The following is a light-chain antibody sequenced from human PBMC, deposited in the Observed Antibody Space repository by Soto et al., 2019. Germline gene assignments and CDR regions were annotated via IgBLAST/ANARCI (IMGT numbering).Light chain of an antibody. CDR2: GAS. CDR1: QSVSSSY. Sequence: EIVLTQSPGTLSLSPGERATLSCRASQSVSSSYLAWYQQKPGQAPRLLIYGASTRATGIPARFSGSGSGTEFTLTISSLQPDDFATYYCQQYHSYSWTFGQGTKVEI. CDR3: QQYHSYSWT. V-gene: IGKV3D-7*01. J-gene: IGKJ1*01.